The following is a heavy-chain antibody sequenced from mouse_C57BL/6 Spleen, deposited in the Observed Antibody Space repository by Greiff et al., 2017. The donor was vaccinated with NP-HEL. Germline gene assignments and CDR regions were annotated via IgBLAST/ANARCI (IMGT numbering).Heavy chain of an antibody. J-gene: IGHJ2*01. D-gene: IGHD2-3*01. Sequence: QVQLQQSGPELVKPGASVKISCKASGYAFSSSWMNWVKQRPGKGLEWIGRIYPGDGDTNYNGKFKGKATLTADKSSSTAYMQLSSRTSEDSAVYFCARWLLRYYFDYWGQGTTLTVSS. CDR1: GYAFSSSW. CDR3: ARWLLRYYFDY. CDR2: IYPGDGDT. V-gene: IGHV1-82*01.